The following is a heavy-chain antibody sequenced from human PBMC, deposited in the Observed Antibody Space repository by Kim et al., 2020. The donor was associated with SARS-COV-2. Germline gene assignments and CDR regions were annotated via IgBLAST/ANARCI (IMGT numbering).Heavy chain of an antibody. CDR3: ARLRQLRNDYGASWYFDY. V-gene: IGHV3-20*01. Sequence: GGSLRLSCAASGFTFDDYGMSWVRQAPGKGLEWVSGINWNGGSTGYADSVKGRFTISRDNAKNSLYLQMNSLRAEDTALYHCARLRQLRNDYGASWYFDYWGQGTLVTVSS. D-gene: IGHD4-17*01. J-gene: IGHJ4*02. CDR1: GFTFDDYG. CDR2: INWNGGST.